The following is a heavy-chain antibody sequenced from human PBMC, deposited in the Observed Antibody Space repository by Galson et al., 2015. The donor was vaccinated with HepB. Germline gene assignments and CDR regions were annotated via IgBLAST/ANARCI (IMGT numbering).Heavy chain of an antibody. D-gene: IGHD6-19*01. CDR3: ARHSGHISGWYTGRGGFDS. V-gene: IGHV3-23*01. J-gene: IGHJ4*02. CDR2: ISGSGGTK. Sequence: SLRLSCAASGFTFSSDAMSWVRQAPGKGLEWVSGISGSGGTKYYADSVKGRFTISRDNSKNTLYLQMNSLRPEDTAAYYCARHSGHISGWYTGRGGFDSWGQSTPVTVSA. CDR1: GFTFSSDA.